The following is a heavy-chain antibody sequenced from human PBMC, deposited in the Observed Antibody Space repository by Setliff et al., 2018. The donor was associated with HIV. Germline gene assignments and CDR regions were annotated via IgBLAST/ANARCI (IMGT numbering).Heavy chain of an antibody. V-gene: IGHV3-30*18. D-gene: IGHD6-19*01. CDR3: AKQGTQTSGWYDY. CDR2: ISYDGNNI. J-gene: IGHJ4*02. Sequence: GSLRLSCAASGFTFNNYAIHWIRQAPGKGLEWVAIISYDGNNIKYADSVKGRFTISRDNSDNTLYLQMNSLRVDDTALYYCAKQGTQTSGWYDYWGQGGQVTVSS. CDR1: GFTFNNYA.